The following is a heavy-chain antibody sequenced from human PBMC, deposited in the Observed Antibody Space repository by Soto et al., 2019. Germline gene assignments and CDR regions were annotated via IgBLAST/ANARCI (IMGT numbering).Heavy chain of an antibody. J-gene: IGHJ6*02. CDR2: ISAYNGNT. CDR3: ASGDYYGSGSYYNVGYYYYGMDV. D-gene: IGHD3-10*01. V-gene: IGHV1-18*01. Sequence: GASLKVSCKASGYTFSNSGISWVRQAPGQGLEWMGWISAYNGNTNYAQKLQGRVTMTTDTFTSTAYMELRSLRSDDTAVYYCASGDYYGSGSYYNVGYYYYGMDVWGEGTAVTV. CDR1: GYTFSNSG.